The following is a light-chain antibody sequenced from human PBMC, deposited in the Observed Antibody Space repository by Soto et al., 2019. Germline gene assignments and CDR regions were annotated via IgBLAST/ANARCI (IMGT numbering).Light chain of an antibody. Sequence: DIQMTQSPSTLSASVGDRVTVTCRASQSVSSSLAWYQQKPGKAPKRLIYDASILETGVPSRFSGSGSGTEFTLTITSLQPDDSATYYCQHYKIFPLTFGPGTKVEIK. CDR1: QSVSSS. J-gene: IGKJ3*01. CDR2: DAS. CDR3: QHYKIFPLT. V-gene: IGKV1-5*01.